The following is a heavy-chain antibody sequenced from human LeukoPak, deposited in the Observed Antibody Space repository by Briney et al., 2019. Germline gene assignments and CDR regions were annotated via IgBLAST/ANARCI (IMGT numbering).Heavy chain of an antibody. V-gene: IGHV1-69*13. D-gene: IGHD5-12*01. J-gene: IGHJ4*02. Sequence: GASVKVSCTASGGTFSSYAISWVRQAPGQGLEWMGGIIPIFGTANYAQKFQGRVTITADESTSTAYMELSSLRSEDTAVYYCARDSVPAVVYGYDPTFDYWGQGTLVTVSS. CDR1: GGTFSSYA. CDR2: IIPIFGTA. CDR3: ARDSVPAVVYGYDPTFDY.